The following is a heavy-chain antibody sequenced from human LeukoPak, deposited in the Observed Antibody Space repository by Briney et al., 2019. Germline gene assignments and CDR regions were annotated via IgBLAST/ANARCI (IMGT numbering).Heavy chain of an antibody. CDR3: ARDRGDYDILTGYLPTWYWFDP. D-gene: IGHD3-9*01. CDR1: GGTFSSYA. J-gene: IGHJ5*02. Sequence: SVKVSCKASGGTFSSYAISWVRQAPGQGLEWMGGIIPIFGTSNYAQKFQGRVTITADESTSTAYMELSSLRSEDTAVYYCARDRGDYDILTGYLPTWYWFDPWGQGTLVTVSS. V-gene: IGHV1-69*13. CDR2: IIPIFGTS.